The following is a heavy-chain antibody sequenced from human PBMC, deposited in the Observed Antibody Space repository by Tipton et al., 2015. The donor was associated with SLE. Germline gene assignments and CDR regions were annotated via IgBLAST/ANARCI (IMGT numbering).Heavy chain of an antibody. J-gene: IGHJ4*02. V-gene: IGHV4-34*01. CDR3: ARVAGWIEDAFDI. CDR1: GGSFSGYY. D-gene: IGHD2-2*03. CDR2: INHSGST. Sequence: TLSLTCAVYGGSFSGYYWSWIRQPPGKGLEWIGEINHSGSTNYNPSLKSRVTISIDKSKKQFSLKLSSVTAADTAVYYCARVAGWIEDAFDIWGQGTLVTVSS.